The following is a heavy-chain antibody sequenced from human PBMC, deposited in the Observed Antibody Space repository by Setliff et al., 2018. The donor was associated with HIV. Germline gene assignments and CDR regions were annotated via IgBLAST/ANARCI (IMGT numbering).Heavy chain of an antibody. V-gene: IGHV1-8*02. CDR1: GYTFTSYG. CDR3: ARGHSGNDY. D-gene: IGHD1-1*01. J-gene: IGHJ4*02. Sequence: ASVKVSCKASGYTFTSYGISWVRQATGQGLEWMGRMNPNSGNTEYAQQFQGRVTMTRNTSISTAYMELSSLRSEDTAIYYCARGHSGNDYWGQGTLVTVSS. CDR2: MNPNSGNT.